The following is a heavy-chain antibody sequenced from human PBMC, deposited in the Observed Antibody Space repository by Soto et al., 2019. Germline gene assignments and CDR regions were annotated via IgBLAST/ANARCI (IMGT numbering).Heavy chain of an antibody. J-gene: IGHJ5*02. CDR3: AVVDSTGNWFDP. V-gene: IGHV4-39*01. CDR1: GGSISSSDFY. CDR2: MYYSGTT. D-gene: IGHD6-25*01. Sequence: QLQLQESGPGLVKPSETLSLTCTVSGGSISSSDFYWGWLRQTPGKGLEFIGRMYYSGTTYYNPSLKSRVTISVDTAKNQFTLKLISVTAADTAVYYCAVVDSTGNWFDPWGEGDLVTVSS.